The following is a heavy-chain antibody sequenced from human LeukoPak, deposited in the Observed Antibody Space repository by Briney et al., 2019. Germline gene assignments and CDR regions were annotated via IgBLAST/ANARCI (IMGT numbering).Heavy chain of an antibody. J-gene: IGHJ4*02. CDR2: ISYDGSNK. CDR3: AKELWFGEYSFDY. CDR1: GLTFSSYG. Sequence: PGGSLRLSCAASGLTFSSYGMHWVRQAPGKGLEWVAVISYDGSNKYYADSVRGRFTISRDNSKNTLYLQMNSLRAENTAVYYCAKELWFGEYSFDYWGQGTLVTVSS. V-gene: IGHV3-30*18. D-gene: IGHD3-10*01.